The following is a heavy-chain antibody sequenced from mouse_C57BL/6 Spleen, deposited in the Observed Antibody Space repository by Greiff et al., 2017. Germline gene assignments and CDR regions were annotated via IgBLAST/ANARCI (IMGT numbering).Heavy chain of an antibody. J-gene: IGHJ2*01. CDR3: AGRAGYDYFDY. CDR1: GFTFSSYA. CDR2: ISDGGSYT. Sequence: EVKLVESGGGLVKPGGSLKLSCAASGFTFSSYAMSWVRQTPEKRLEWVATISDGGSYTYYPDNVKGRFTISRDNAKNNLYLQMSHLKSEEAAMYYCAGRAGYDYFDYWGQGTTLTVSS. V-gene: IGHV5-4*03. D-gene: IGHD3-1*01.